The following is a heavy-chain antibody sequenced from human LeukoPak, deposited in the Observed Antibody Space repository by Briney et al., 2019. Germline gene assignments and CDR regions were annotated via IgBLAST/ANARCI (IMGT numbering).Heavy chain of an antibody. CDR1: GYTFSNYW. CDR3: AIFDFLFGEIDNWFDP. V-gene: IGHV5-51*01. CDR2: IYPGEYDI. D-gene: IGHD3-16*01. J-gene: IGHJ5*02. Sequence: GESLKISCKGSGYTFSNYWIGWVRQMPGKGLEWMGIIYPGEYDIRYSPSFQGQVTIAADKSINTAYLQWSSLKASDTAMYYCAIFDFLFGEIDNWFDPWGQGTQVTVSS.